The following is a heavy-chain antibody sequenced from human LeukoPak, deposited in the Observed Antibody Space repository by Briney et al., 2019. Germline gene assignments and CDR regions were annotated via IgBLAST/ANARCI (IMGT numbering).Heavy chain of an antibody. CDR1: GFTFSSYA. CDR2: ISGSGGST. Sequence: PGGSLRLSCAASGFTFSSYAMSCVRQAPGKGLEWVSAISGSGGSTYYADSVKGRFTISRDNSKNTLYLQMNSLRAEDTAVYYCAKAPSYYYDSSGYFYYFDYWGQGTLVTVSS. CDR3: AKAPSYYYDSSGYFYYFDY. V-gene: IGHV3-23*01. J-gene: IGHJ4*02. D-gene: IGHD3-22*01.